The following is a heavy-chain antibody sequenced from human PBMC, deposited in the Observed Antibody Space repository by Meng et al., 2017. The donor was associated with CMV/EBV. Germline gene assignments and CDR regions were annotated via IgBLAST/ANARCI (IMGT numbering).Heavy chain of an antibody. J-gene: IGHJ4*02. CDR3: ARNQWLGPFDY. CDR2: INHSGST. Sequence: SETLSLTCAAYGGSFSGYYWSWIRQPPGKGLEWIGEINHSGSTNYNPSLKSRVTISVDTSKNQFSLKLSSVTAADTAVYYCARNQWLGPFDYWGQGTLVTVSS. CDR1: GGSFSGYY. V-gene: IGHV4-34*01. D-gene: IGHD6-19*01.